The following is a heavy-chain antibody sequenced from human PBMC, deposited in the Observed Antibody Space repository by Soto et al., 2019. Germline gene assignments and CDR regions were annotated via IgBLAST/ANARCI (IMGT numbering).Heavy chain of an antibody. CDR2: INNDGSIT. Sequence: EVQVVESGGGLVQPGGSLRLSCAASGFTFSNYWMHWVRQTPGKGLVWVSRINNDGSITNSADSVKGRFTVSRDNAKHTLYLEMNSLRTEDTAVYYCASEGSGWFYFDCWGQGTLVTVSS. V-gene: IGHV3-74*01. CDR3: ASEGSGWFYFDC. CDR1: GFTFSNYW. D-gene: IGHD6-19*01. J-gene: IGHJ4*02.